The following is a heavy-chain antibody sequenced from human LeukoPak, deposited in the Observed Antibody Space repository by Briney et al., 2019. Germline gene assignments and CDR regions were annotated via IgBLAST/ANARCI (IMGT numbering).Heavy chain of an antibody. CDR3: ARGGWSHNNWYFDL. Sequence: GGSLRLSCAASGFTFSSHDMHWVRQATGKALEWVSAFGAAGDTYYPDSVKGRFTISRENAKNFLYLQMNSLSVGDTAVYYCARGGWSHNNWYFDLWGRGTLVTVSS. D-gene: IGHD6-19*01. J-gene: IGHJ2*01. CDR1: GFTFSSHD. CDR2: FGAAGDT. V-gene: IGHV3-13*04.